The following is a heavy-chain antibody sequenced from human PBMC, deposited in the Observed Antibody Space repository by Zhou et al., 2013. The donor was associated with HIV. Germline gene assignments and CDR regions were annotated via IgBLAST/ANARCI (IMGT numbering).Heavy chain of an antibody. Sequence: QVQLLQSGTEVKKPGSSVTVSCKASGGIVISIAISWVRQAPGQGLEWMGGIIPIFGRANYAQKFRGRVAITTDESTNTAYMELSGLRSEDTAVYYCARFQYYYDSGGYYGQYSFDIWGQGTMVTVSS. CDR1: GGIVISIA. D-gene: IGHD3-22*01. J-gene: IGHJ3*02. V-gene: IGHV1-69*05. CDR2: IIPIFGRA. CDR3: ARFQYYYDSGGYYGQYSFDI.